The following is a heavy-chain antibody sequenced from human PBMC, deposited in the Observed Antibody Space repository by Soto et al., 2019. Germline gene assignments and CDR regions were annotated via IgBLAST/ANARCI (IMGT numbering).Heavy chain of an antibody. CDR1: GYSISSGYH. D-gene: IGHD2-15*01. CDR3: ARQDRVVAEGRWFDP. J-gene: IGHJ5*02. V-gene: IGHV4-38-2*02. Sequence: SETLSLTCTVSGYSISSGYHWACIRQPPGKGLEWLGSVHYSGNTYYNPSLKSRLTISVDKSKNQFSLNLSSVTAADTAVYYCARQDRVVAEGRWFDPWGQGTLVTVS. CDR2: VHYSGNT.